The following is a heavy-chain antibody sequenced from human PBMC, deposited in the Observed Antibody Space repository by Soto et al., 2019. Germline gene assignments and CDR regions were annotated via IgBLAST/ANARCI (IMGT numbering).Heavy chain of an antibody. V-gene: IGHV3-23*01. CDR3: AKDLGYDFWSGYYGFDY. J-gene: IGHJ4*02. CDR2: ISGSGGST. Sequence: EVQLLESGGGLVQPGGSLRLSCAASGFTFSNYAMSWVRQAPGKGLEWVSAISGSGGSTYYADSVKGRFTISRDNSNNTLYLQMNSLRAEDTAVYYCAKDLGYDFWSGYYGFDYWGQGTLVTVSS. D-gene: IGHD3-3*01. CDR1: GFTFSNYA.